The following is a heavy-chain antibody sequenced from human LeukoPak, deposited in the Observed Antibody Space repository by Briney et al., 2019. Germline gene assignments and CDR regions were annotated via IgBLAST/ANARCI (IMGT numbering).Heavy chain of an antibody. CDR2: IKQDGSEK. Sequence: PGGSLRLSCAASGFTFSSYAMSWVRQAPGKGLEWVANIKQDGSEKYYVDSVKGRFTISRDNAKNSLYLQMNSLRAEDTAVYYCARWSYYYDSRIYYFDYWGQGTLVTVSS. V-gene: IGHV3-7*01. CDR1: GFTFSSYA. CDR3: ARWSYYYDSRIYYFDY. J-gene: IGHJ4*02. D-gene: IGHD3-22*01.